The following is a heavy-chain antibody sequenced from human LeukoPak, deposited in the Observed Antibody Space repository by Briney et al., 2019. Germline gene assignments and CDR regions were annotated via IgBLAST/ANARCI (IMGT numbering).Heavy chain of an antibody. CDR2: IYDSGST. D-gene: IGHD6-13*01. CDR1: GGSISSYY. V-gene: IGHV4-59*08. Sequence: PSETLSLTCTVSGGSISSYYWSWIRQPPGKGLEWIGYIYDSGSTNYNPSLKSLVTISVDTSKNQFSLKLSSVTAADTAVYYCARYSSSPEGNWFDPWGQGTLVTVSS. CDR3: ARYSSSPEGNWFDP. J-gene: IGHJ5*02.